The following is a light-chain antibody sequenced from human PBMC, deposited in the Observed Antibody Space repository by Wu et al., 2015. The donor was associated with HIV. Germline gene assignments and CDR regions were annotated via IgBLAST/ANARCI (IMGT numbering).Light chain of an antibody. CDR2: GAS. J-gene: IGKJ1*01. CDR1: QSVSSSY. V-gene: IGKV3-20*01. CDR3: QQYGXSPPWT. Sequence: EIVLTQSPGTLSLSPGERATLSCRASQSVSSSYLAWYQQKPGQAPRLLIYGASSRATGIPDRFSGSGSGTDFTLTISRLEPEDFAVYYCQQYGXSPPWTFGQGTK.